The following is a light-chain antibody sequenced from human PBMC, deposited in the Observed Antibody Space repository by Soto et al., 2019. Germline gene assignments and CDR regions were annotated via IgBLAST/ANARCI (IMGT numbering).Light chain of an antibody. J-gene: IGKJ2*01. CDR1: QTLANY. V-gene: IGKV3-11*01. Sequence: EVVLTQSPATLSLSPGERATLSCRASQTLANYLAWYQQRPGQAPRLLIYDASNRATGIPARFSGSGSGTDFTLTISRLEPEDAAVYYCQQRSDSYTFGQGTTREIK. CDR3: QQRSDSYT. CDR2: DAS.